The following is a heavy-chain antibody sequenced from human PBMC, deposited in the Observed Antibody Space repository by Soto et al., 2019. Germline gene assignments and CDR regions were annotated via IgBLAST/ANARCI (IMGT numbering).Heavy chain of an antibody. CDR2: ISSSSSYI. CDR1: GFTFSSYS. CDR3: ARERPLILYHPYCSGGSCYSPHYYYMDV. V-gene: IGHV3-21*04. J-gene: IGHJ6*03. Sequence: GGSLRLSCAASGFTFSSYSMNWVRQAPGKGLEWVSSISSSSSYIYYADSVKGRFTISRDNAKNSLYLQMNSLRSEDTAVYYCARERPLILYHPYCSGGSCYSPHYYYMDVWGKGTTVTVSS. D-gene: IGHD2-15*01.